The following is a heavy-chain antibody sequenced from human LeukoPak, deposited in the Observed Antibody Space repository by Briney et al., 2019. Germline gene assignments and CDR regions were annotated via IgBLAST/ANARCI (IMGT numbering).Heavy chain of an antibody. CDR1: GFAFSAHT. Sequence: PGGSLRLSCAASGFAFSAHTMNWVRQAPGKGLEWVAFISSGADTIYYADSVKGRFTIARDNAKNSLYLQMNSLRDEDTALYYCAREISDYWGQGTLVTVSS. D-gene: IGHD3-3*02. V-gene: IGHV3-48*02. CDR2: ISSGADTI. J-gene: IGHJ4*02. CDR3: AREISDY.